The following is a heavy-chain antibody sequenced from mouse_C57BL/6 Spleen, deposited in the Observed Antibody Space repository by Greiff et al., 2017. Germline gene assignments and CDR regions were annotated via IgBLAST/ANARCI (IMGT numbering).Heavy chain of an antibody. CDR3: ASRRSSGNYFDY. CDR2: ISYDGSN. Sequence: QLQESGPGLVKPSQSLSLTCSVTGYSITSGYYWNWIRQFPGNKLEWMGYISYDGSNNYNPSLKNRISITRDTSKNQFFLKLNSVTTEDTATYYCASRRSSGNYFDYWGQGTTLTVSS. J-gene: IGHJ2*01. CDR1: GYSITSGYY. V-gene: IGHV3-6*01. D-gene: IGHD3-2*02.